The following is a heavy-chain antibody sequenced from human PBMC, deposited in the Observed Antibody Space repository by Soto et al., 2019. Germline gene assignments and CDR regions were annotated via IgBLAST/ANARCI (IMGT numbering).Heavy chain of an antibody. D-gene: IGHD1-7*01. CDR3: ARLLTGTTGIDY. CDR1: GGTFSSYA. CDR2: IIPIFVTA. J-gene: IGHJ4*02. V-gene: IGHV1-69*01. Sequence: QVQLVQSGAEVQKPGSSVKVSCKASGGTFSSYAISWVRQAPGQGLEWMGGIIPIFVTANYAQKFQGRVTITADETTSKDYMELSTLISEDSAEYYCARLLTGTTGIDYWGQGTLVTVSS.